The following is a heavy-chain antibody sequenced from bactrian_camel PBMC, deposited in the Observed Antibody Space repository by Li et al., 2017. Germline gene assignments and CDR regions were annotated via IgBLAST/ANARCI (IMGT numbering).Heavy chain of an antibody. Sequence: HVQLVESGGGSVQVGGSLRLSCEASGDTIGRYCMGWFRRIPDREREGVAGIESDGSTSYADSVKGRFTISQDSAKNILYLQMNSLEPEDTASYYCASDTPWGPYSGPCTLEHLGQGTQVTVS. CDR1: GDTIGRYC. J-gene: IGHJ4*01. CDR2: IESDGST. V-gene: IGHV3S55*01. CDR3: ASDTPWGPYSGPCTLEH. D-gene: IGHD2*01.